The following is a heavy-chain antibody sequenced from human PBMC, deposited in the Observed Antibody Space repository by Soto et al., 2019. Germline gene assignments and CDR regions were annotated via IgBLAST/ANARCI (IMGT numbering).Heavy chain of an antibody. J-gene: IGHJ6*02. V-gene: IGHV1-46*01. CDR2: INPSGGST. CDR1: GYTFSRYY. CDR3: ARDPSYYGMDV. Sequence: ASVKVSCKASGYTFSRYYMHWVRQAPGQGLEWMGIINPSGGSTSYAQKFQGRVTMTRDASTSTVYMELSSLRSEDTAVYYCARDPSYYGMDVWGQGTTVTVSS.